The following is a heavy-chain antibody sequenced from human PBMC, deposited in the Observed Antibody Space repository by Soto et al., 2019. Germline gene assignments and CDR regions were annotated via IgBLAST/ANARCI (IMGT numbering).Heavy chain of an antibody. CDR2: IYYRGST. D-gene: IGHD1-20*01. J-gene: IGHJ4*02. CDR3: ARGGYNWNDGTDY. Sequence: QVQLQESGPGLVKPSETLSLTCIVSGGSISNYYWSWIRQPPGKGLEWIGYIYYRGSTNYNPSLKRRVTISADTSKNQFSLKLSSVTAADTAVYYCARGGYNWNDGTDYWGQGTLVTVSS. V-gene: IGHV4-59*01. CDR1: GGSISNYY.